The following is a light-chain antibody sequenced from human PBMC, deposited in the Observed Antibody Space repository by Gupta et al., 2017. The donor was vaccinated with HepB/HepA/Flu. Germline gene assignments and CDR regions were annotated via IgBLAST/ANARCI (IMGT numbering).Light chain of an antibody. Sequence: EIVLTQSPGTLSLSPGERATLSCRASQSVSKSKLAWYQQKPGQAPRLLIYGASSSVSGTDFTLTITRLEPEDFAMYYCQQEGSSPITFGQGTRLEIK. CDR2: GAS. J-gene: IGKJ5*01. CDR1: QSVSKSK. V-gene: IGKV3-20*01. CDR3: QQEGSSPIT.